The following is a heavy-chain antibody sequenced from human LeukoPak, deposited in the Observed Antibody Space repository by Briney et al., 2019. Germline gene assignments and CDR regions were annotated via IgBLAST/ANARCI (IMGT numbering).Heavy chain of an antibody. Sequence: PSGTLSLTCAVSGGSISSNYWWSWVRQPPGKGLEWIGEVFHDGTTNYNPSLKSRVTISIDKSKNHFSLKLSSVTAADTAVYYCARTYYDFWSSYWDYWGQGTLVTVSS. CDR3: ARTYYDFWSSYWDY. CDR2: VFHDGTT. J-gene: IGHJ4*02. D-gene: IGHD3-3*01. CDR1: GGSISSNYW. V-gene: IGHV4-4*02.